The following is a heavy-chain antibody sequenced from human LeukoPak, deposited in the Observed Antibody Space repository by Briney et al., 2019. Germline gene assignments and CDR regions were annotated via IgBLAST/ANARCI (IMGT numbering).Heavy chain of an antibody. CDR2: IRSEAYGGTA. D-gene: IGHD3-22*01. CDR1: GFIFGYYA. Sequence: GGSLRLSCTTSGFIFGYYAVSWVRQAPGKRLERVGFIRSEAYGGTADYAASVNGRFIISRDDSQRIAYLQMNSLKSEDTGVYYCTRDLGSGYDYWGQGSLVTVSS. CDR3: TRDLGSGYDY. J-gene: IGHJ4*02. V-gene: IGHV3-49*04.